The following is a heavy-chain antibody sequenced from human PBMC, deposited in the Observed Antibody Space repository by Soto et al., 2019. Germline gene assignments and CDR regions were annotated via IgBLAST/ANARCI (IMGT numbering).Heavy chain of an antibody. D-gene: IGHD3-16*01. Sequence: SETLSLTCNVSGGSISNYYWTWVRQSPEKGLEWIGYMYYNGNINYNPSLKSRVTISIDTSKNQFSLTLKSVTAADTAVYYCASGGNWFDPWGQGVLVTVS. J-gene: IGHJ5*02. V-gene: IGHV4-59*01. CDR1: GGSISNYY. CDR2: MYYNGNI. CDR3: ASGGNWFDP.